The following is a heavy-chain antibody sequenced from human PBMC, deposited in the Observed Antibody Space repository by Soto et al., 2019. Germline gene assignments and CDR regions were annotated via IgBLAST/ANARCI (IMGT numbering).Heavy chain of an antibody. D-gene: IGHD5-18*01. CDR3: ARDMGGYSYGTLDY. CDR1: GFTVSGNY. Sequence: EVQLVESGGGLVQPGGSLRLSCAASGFTVSGNYMNWVRQAPGKGLEWVSVIFSGDSTYYTDSVKGRFTISRDNSKNTVYLQMNSRRAEDTAVYYCARDMGGYSYGTLDYWGQGTLVTVSS. J-gene: IGHJ4*02. CDR2: IFSGDST. V-gene: IGHV3-66*01.